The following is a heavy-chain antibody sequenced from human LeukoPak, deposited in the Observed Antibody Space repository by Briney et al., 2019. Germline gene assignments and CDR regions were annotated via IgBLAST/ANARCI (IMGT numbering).Heavy chain of an antibody. Sequence: SGTLSLTCGVSGGSITSTNRWSWVRQPPGQGLEWIGEVSLSGLTNYNPSLSSRVIMALDTSKNHLSLSLTSVTAADTAVYYCSREDGAFSPFGYWGQGALVTVPS. CDR3: SREDGAFSPFGY. CDR2: VSLSGLT. V-gene: IGHV4-4*02. CDR1: GGSITSTNR. D-gene: IGHD5-24*01. J-gene: IGHJ4*02.